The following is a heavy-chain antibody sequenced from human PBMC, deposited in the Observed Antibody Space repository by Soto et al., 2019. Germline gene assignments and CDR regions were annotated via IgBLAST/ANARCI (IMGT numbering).Heavy chain of an antibody. V-gene: IGHV4-39*01. CDR3: ARYIRRGDGYKSGHAFDI. Sequence: QLQLQESGPGLVKPSETLSLTCTVSGGSISSSSYYWGWIRQPPGKGLEWIGSIYYSGSTYYNPSLKRRVTISVDTSQNQFSLKLRAVTAAETAVYYWARYIRRGDGYKSGHAFDIWGQGTMVTVSS. D-gene: IGHD3-10*01. CDR1: GGSISSSSYY. J-gene: IGHJ3*02. CDR2: IYYSGST.